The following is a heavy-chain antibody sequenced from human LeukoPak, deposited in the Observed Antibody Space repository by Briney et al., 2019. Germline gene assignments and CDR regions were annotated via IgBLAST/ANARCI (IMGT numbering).Heavy chain of an antibody. D-gene: IGHD6-19*01. J-gene: IGHJ4*02. CDR1: GFTFINYA. CDR3: AKDHGGWSGYYFDY. Sequence: PGGSLRLSCAASGFTFINYAVTWVRQAPGKGLEWVSAISGSGGSTYYADSVKGRFTISRDNSKNTLYLQMNSLRAEDTAVYYCAKDHGGWSGYYFDYWGQGTLVTVSS. V-gene: IGHV3-23*01. CDR2: ISGSGGST.